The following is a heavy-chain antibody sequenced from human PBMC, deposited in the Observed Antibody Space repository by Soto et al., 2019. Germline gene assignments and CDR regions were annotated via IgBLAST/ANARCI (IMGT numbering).Heavy chain of an antibody. CDR1: GGSFSGYY. CDR2: INHSGST. V-gene: IGHV4-34*01. CDR3: ARTYCSGGSCYLYFDY. Sequence: SETLSLTCAVYGGSFSGYYWSWIRQPPGKGLEWIGEINHSGSTNYNPSLKSRVTISVDTSKNQFSLKLSSVTAADTAVYYCARTYCSGGSCYLYFDYWGQGTLVTVSS. D-gene: IGHD2-15*01. J-gene: IGHJ4*02.